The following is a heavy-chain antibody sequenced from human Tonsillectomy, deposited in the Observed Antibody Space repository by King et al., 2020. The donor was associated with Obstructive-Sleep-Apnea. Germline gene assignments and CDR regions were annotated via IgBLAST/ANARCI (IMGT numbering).Heavy chain of an antibody. CDR1: GFTLSYYY. CDR2: SNTAGSRA. D-gene: IGHD2-21*01. Sequence: VQLVESGGGLVQPGVSLRLSCAASGFTLSYYYINCVRQVPGKGLVWVSRSNTAGSRATHSDSVKGRFTISRDNSINMVFLHMDTLTVEDTAVYYCTRGSYYYDSWGQGTLVTVSS. J-gene: IGHJ4*02. V-gene: IGHV3-74*01. CDR3: TRGSYYYDS.